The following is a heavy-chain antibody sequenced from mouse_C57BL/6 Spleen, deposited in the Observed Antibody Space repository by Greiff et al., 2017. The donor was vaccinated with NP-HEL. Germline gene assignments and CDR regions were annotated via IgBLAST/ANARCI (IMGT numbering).Heavy chain of an antibody. Sequence: VQLQQPGAELVKPGASVKVSCKASGYTFTSYWMHWVKQRPGQGLEWIGVIDPSDSYTNYNQKFKGKATLTVDTSSSTAYMQLSSLTSEDSAVYYCARFYYGSSYDWYFDVWGTGTTVTVSS. V-gene: IGHV1-59*01. J-gene: IGHJ1*03. D-gene: IGHD1-1*01. CDR1: GYTFTSYW. CDR3: ARFYYGSSYDWYFDV. CDR2: IDPSDSYT.